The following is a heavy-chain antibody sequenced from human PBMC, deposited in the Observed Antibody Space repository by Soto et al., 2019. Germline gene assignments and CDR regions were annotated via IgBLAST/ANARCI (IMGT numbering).Heavy chain of an antibody. J-gene: IGHJ6*02. Sequence: ASVKVSCKASGFTFSNYGLNWVRQAPGQGLEWMGWVSANNGHTNYAQKFQGRVAITADESTDTVYMELSRLRSEDTAVYFCARVRCFNGLCHTADYGMDVWGQGTTVTVSS. V-gene: IGHV1-18*01. CDR2: VSANNGHT. D-gene: IGHD2-8*01. CDR1: GFTFSNYG. CDR3: ARVRCFNGLCHTADYGMDV.